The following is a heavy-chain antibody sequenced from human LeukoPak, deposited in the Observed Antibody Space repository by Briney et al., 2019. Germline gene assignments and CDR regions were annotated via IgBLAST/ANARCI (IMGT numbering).Heavy chain of an antibody. CDR1: GFTFSSYS. V-gene: IGHV3-21*01. Sequence: GGSLRLSSAASGFTFSSYSMNRVRQARGKGLEWVSSISSSSSYIYYADSVKGRFTISRDNSKNTLYLQMNSLRAEDTAVYYCARDPPLYYYDSSPGAFDIWGQGTMVTVSS. CDR2: ISSSSSYI. D-gene: IGHD3-22*01. CDR3: ARDPPLYYYDSSPGAFDI. J-gene: IGHJ3*02.